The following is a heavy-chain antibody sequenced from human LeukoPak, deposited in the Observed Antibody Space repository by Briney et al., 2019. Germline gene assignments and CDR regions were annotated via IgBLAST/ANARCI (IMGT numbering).Heavy chain of an antibody. J-gene: IGHJ4*02. Sequence: SETLSLTCAVYGGSFSGYYWSWLRQPPGKRLEWIGEINHSGSTNYNPSLQSRVTISQDTSKNQFSLKLSSVIAADTAVYNCARGEGSGSYMSYFDYWGQGALVTVSS. V-gene: IGHV4-34*01. CDR3: ARGEGSGSYMSYFDY. CDR1: GGSFSGYY. D-gene: IGHD3-10*01. CDR2: INHSGST.